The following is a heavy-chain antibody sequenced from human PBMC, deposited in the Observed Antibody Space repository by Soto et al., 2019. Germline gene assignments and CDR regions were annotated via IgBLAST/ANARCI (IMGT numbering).Heavy chain of an antibody. CDR2: IWYDGSNK. Sequence: QVQLVESGGGVVQPGRSLRLSCAASGFPFSSFGMHWVRQAPGKGLEWVAVIWYDGSNKYYADSVKGRFTISRENSKNTLYLQMNNLRAEDTAVYYCARDPSSIAAAGRFDYWGQGTLVSVFS. CDR1: GFPFSSFG. V-gene: IGHV3-33*01. D-gene: IGHD6-13*01. J-gene: IGHJ4*02. CDR3: ARDPSSIAAAGRFDY.